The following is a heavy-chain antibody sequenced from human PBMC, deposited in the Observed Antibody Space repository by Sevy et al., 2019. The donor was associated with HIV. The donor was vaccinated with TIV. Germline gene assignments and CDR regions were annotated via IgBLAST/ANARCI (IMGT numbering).Heavy chain of an antibody. CDR3: AKTFAIFGVLMSPDFDP. CDR2: IWYDGSYK. CDR1: GFTFRSFS. J-gene: IGHJ5*02. D-gene: IGHD3-3*01. V-gene: IGHV3-33*06. Sequence: GGSLRLSCVASGFTFRSFSMHWVRQAPGKGLEWVAVIWYDGSYKYYADSVKGRFTISRDNTKSTLYLQMNSLRAEDTALYYCAKTFAIFGVLMSPDFDPWGQGTLVTVSS.